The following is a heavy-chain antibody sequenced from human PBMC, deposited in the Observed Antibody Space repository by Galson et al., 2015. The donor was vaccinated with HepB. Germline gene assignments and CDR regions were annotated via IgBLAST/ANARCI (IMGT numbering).Heavy chain of an antibody. J-gene: IGHJ6*02. CDR1: GFIVSSHY. CDR3: ARGLGTRFSNSWYFYDGMYV. D-gene: IGHD2/OR15-2a*01. V-gene: IGHV3-66*01. Sequence: SLRLSCAASGFIVSSHYMTWVRQTPGRGLEWVSVIFGGDSTYYADSVKGRFTISRDNSKNTVYLQMNSLGAGDSALYYCARGLGTRFSNSWYFYDGMYVWGQGTTVIVSS. CDR2: IFGGDST.